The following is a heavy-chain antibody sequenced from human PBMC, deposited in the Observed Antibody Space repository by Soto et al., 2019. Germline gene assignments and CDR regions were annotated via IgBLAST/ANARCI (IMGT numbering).Heavy chain of an antibody. V-gene: IGHV5-51*01. J-gene: IGHJ5*02. CDR2: IFTRDSET. D-gene: IGHD3-10*01. Sequence: AQSGAEVKKPGESLKISCKGPGHLFNNHWIGWVRQTPGKGLEWMGLIFTRDSETKTSPSFQGHVSFSVDNSINTVYLQWTSLKTTDTGIYFCARGYFDSGHGYDLWGQGTLVTVSS. CDR1: GHLFNNHW. CDR3: ARGYFDSGHGYDL.